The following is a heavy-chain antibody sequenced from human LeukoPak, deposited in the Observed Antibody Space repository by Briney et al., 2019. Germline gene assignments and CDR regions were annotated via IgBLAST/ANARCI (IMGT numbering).Heavy chain of an antibody. CDR1: GFTFSSYG. J-gene: IGHJ4*02. CDR2: IWYDGSNK. Sequence: GGSLRLSCAASGFTFSSYGMHWVRQAPGKGLEWVAVIWYDGSNKYYADSVKGRFTISRDNSKNTLYLQMNSLRAEDTAVYYCAKGSSFWIFDYWGQGTLVTVSS. CDR3: AKGSSFWIFDY. V-gene: IGHV3-33*06. D-gene: IGHD3-3*01.